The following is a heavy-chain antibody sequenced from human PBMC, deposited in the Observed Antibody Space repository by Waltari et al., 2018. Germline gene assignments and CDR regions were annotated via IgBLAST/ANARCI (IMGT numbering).Heavy chain of an antibody. Sequence: QVQLVQSGAEVKKPGSSVKVSCKASGGTFGSYAISWVRQAPGQGLEWMGGIIPMFGRTNYPQKFQERVKITANESRSIAYMEVGGLRFEDTAVYFCARGGGRGGSFSFHMDVWGKGTTVTISS. J-gene: IGHJ6*03. CDR1: GGTFGSYA. D-gene: IGHD3-10*01. CDR3: ARGGGRGGSFSFHMDV. V-gene: IGHV1-69*12. CDR2: IIPMFGRT.